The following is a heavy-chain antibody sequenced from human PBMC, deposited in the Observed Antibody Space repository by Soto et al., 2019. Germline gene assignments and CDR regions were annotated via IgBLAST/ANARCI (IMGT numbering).Heavy chain of an antibody. D-gene: IGHD6-25*01. CDR2: IYYSGST. V-gene: IGHV4-59*01. Sequence: NPSETLSLTCTVSGGSISSYYWSWIRQPPGKGLEWIGYIYYSGSTNYSPSPKSRVTISVDTSKNQFSLKLSSVTAADTAVYYCARAATHHRTYYGMDVWGQGTTVTVSS. CDR1: GGSISSYY. CDR3: ARAATHHRTYYGMDV. J-gene: IGHJ6*02.